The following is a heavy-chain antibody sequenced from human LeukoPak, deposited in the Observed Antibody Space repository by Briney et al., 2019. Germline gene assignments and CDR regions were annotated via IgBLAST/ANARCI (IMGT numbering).Heavy chain of an antibody. Sequence: GGSLRLSCAASGFTFSGSAMHWVRQASGKGLEWVGRIRSKGNSYATAYAASVKGRFTISRDDSKNTAYLQMNSLKTEDTAVYYCTRLGGYCSGGSFWTYGMDVWGQGTTVTVSS. D-gene: IGHD2-15*01. CDR3: TRLGGYCSGGSFWTYGMDV. J-gene: IGHJ6*02. CDR2: IRSKGNSYAT. V-gene: IGHV3-73*01. CDR1: GFTFSGSA.